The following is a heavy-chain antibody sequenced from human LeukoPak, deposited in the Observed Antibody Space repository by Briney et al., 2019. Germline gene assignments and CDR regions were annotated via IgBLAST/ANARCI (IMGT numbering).Heavy chain of an antibody. J-gene: IGHJ6*03. V-gene: IGHV3-9*01. CDR3: AKDAYGGATFFYYMDV. CDR1: GFTFDDYA. Sequence: PGGSLRLSCAGSGFTFDDYAMHWVRQTPGPGQERVSGISWNSGNIAYADFVGGRFTISRDNAKNSLSLQMNSLSDEDTAVYYCAKDAYGGATFFYYMDVWGKGTTVTVSS. D-gene: IGHD2/OR15-2a*01. CDR2: ISWNSGNI.